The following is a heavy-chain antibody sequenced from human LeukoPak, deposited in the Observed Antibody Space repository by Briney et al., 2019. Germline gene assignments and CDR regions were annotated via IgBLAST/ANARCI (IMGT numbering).Heavy chain of an antibody. CDR1: GFTFSSYW. V-gene: IGHV3-74*01. CDR3: ARFGRYRTTGLEY. D-gene: IGHD3-16*02. Sequence: GGSLRLSCAASGFTFSSYWMHWVRQAPGKGLVWVSRINSDGSSTSYADSVKGRFTISRDNAKNTLFLQMNSLRAEDTAVYFCARFGRYRTTGLEYWGQGTLVTVSS. CDR2: INSDGSST. J-gene: IGHJ4*02.